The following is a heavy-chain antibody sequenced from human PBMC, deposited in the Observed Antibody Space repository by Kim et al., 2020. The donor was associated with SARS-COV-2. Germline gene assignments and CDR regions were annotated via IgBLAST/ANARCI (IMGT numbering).Heavy chain of an antibody. Sequence: KGRFTISGDNAKNSLYLQMNSLRAEDTAVYYCAREDRRITMGRGVKAAFDIWGQGTMVTVSS. V-gene: IGHV3-11*05. CDR3: AREDRRITMGRGVKAAFDI. J-gene: IGHJ3*02. D-gene: IGHD3-10*01.